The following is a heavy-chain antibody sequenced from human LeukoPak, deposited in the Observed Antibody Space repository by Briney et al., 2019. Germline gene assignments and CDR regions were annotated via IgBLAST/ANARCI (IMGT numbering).Heavy chain of an antibody. J-gene: IGHJ4*02. D-gene: IGHD7-27*01. Sequence: GGSLRLSCAASGFTFSSYAMHWVRQAPGKGLEWVAVISYDGSNKYYADSVKGQFTISRDNSKNTLYLQMNSLRAEDTAVYYCARGDWGSFGFDYWGQGTLVTVSS. CDR2: ISYDGSNK. V-gene: IGHV3-30-3*01. CDR1: GFTFSSYA. CDR3: ARGDWGSFGFDY.